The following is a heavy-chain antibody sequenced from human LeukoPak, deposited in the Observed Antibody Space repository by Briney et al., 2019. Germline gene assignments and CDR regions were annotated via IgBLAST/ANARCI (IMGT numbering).Heavy chain of an antibody. J-gene: IGHJ3*02. CDR2: IKQDGSEK. CDR1: GFTFSSYW. Sequence: GGSLRLSCAASGFTFSSYWMSWVRQAPGKGLEWVANIKQDGSEKYYVDSVKGRFTVSRDNAKNSLYLQMNSLRAEDTAVFYCARGGMVRRVMGAFDIWGQGTLVTVSS. CDR3: ARGGMVRRVMGAFDI. D-gene: IGHD3-10*01. V-gene: IGHV3-7*01.